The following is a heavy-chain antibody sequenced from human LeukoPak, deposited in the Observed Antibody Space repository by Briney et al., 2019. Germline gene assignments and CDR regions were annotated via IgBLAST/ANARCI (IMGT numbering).Heavy chain of an antibody. CDR1: GFTFIRYG. J-gene: IGHJ6*03. V-gene: IGHV3-30*02. CDR3: ARGVIRGLDSFYMDV. Sequence: PGGSLRLSCTASGFTFIRYGMHWVRQAPGKGLEWVAFIRNDGTDRYYADSVQGRFTISRDSSKNTLFLQMKSLRADDTAVYYCARGVIRGLDSFYMDVWGNGTTVTVSS. D-gene: IGHD2/OR15-2a*01. CDR2: IRNDGTDR.